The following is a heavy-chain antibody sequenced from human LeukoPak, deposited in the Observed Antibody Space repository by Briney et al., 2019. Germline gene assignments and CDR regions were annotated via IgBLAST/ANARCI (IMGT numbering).Heavy chain of an antibody. CDR1: GFTFSSYA. J-gene: IGHJ4*02. CDR3: ARGRGDCWSVLNIDY. V-gene: IGHV3-30-3*01. CDR2: ISYDGTNK. Sequence: QPGGSLRLSCAASGFTFSSYAMHWVRQAPGKGLEWVSVISYDGTNKNHADSVKGRFTISRDNSKNTLYLQMNSLRAEDTAVLYCARGRGDCWSVLNIDYWGQGTLVTVSS. D-gene: IGHD3-3*01.